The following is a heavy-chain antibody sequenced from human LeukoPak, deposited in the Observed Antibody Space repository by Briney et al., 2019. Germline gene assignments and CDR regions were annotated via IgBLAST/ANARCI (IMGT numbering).Heavy chain of an antibody. CDR1: GFTFSDYY. CDR3: ARAHDYGGNSFSYYYYMDV. Sequence: PGGSLRLSCAASGFTFSDYYMSWIRQAPGKGLEWVPYISSSGSTIYYADSVKGRFTISRDNAKNSLYLQMNSLRAEDTAVYYCARAHDYGGNSFSYYYYMDVWGKGTTVTVSS. J-gene: IGHJ6*03. V-gene: IGHV3-11*01. D-gene: IGHD4-23*01. CDR2: ISSSGSTI.